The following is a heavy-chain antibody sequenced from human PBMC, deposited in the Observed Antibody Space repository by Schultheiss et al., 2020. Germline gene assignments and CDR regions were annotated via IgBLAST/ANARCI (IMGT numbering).Heavy chain of an antibody. CDR3: AREDNTRFDY. J-gene: IGHJ4*02. CDR1: GLTFSSFA. V-gene: IGHV3-30-3*01. Sequence: GGSLRLSCAASGLTFSSFAMHWVRQAPGKWLEWVAVLSYDGSSKYYADSVKGRFTISGDTSKNTLYLQMNSLRVDDTAVYYCAREDNTRFDYWGQGTLVTVSS. D-gene: IGHD1-1*01. CDR2: LSYDGSSK.